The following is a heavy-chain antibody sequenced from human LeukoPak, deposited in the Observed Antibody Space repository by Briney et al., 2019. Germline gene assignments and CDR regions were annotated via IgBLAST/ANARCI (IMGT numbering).Heavy chain of an antibody. D-gene: IGHD2-8*02. CDR1: GGSFSGYY. CDR3: ARVRTGFNGVWFDP. V-gene: IGHV4-34*01. CDR2: IKHSGST. Sequence: PSETLSLTCAVYGGSFSGYYWSWIRQPPGKGLEWIGEIKHSGSTNYNPSLKSRVTISVDTSKNQFSLKLSSVTAADTAVYYCARVRTGFNGVWFDPWGQGTLVTVSS. J-gene: IGHJ5*02.